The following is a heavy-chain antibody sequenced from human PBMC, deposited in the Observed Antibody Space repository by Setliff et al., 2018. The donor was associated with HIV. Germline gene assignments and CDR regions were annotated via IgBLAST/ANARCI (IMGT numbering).Heavy chain of an antibody. Sequence: GGSLRLSCAASEFTFSSYAMSWVRQAPGKGLEWVSSISVSGGSTYYVDSVKGRFTIFRDNSKDTLYLQMNSLRAEDTAVYYCAKDSGWQQLVLGLYDYWGQGTLVTVSS. CDR2: ISVSGGST. CDR1: EFTFSSYA. J-gene: IGHJ4*02. CDR3: AKDSGWQQLVLGLYDY. V-gene: IGHV3-23*01. D-gene: IGHD6-13*01.